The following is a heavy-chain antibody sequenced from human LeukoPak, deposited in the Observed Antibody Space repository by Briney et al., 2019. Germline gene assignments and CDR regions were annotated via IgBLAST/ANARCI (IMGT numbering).Heavy chain of an antibody. CDR2: IYYSGST. CDR3: ASAGHSSSPYYYGMDV. J-gene: IGHJ6*02. CDR1: GGSISSYY. D-gene: IGHD6-13*01. Sequence: PSETLSLTWTVSGGSISSYYWSWIRQPPGEGLGWIGYIYYSGSTNYNPSLKSRVTISVDTSKNQFSLKLSSATAADTAVYYCASAGHSSSPYYYGMDVWGQGTTVTVSS. V-gene: IGHV4-59*01.